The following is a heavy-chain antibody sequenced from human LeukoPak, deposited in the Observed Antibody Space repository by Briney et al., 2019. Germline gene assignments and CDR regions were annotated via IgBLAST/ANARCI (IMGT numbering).Heavy chain of an antibody. D-gene: IGHD3-16*02. J-gene: IGHJ4*02. Sequence: ASVKVSCKASGYTFTGYYMHWVRRAPGQGLEWMGWINPNSGGTNYAQKFQGRVTMTRDTSISTAYMELSRLRSDDTAVYYCARGPYDYVWGSYRRYFDYWGQGTLVTVSS. CDR2: INPNSGGT. V-gene: IGHV1-2*02. CDR1: GYTFTGYY. CDR3: ARGPYDYVWGSYRRYFDY.